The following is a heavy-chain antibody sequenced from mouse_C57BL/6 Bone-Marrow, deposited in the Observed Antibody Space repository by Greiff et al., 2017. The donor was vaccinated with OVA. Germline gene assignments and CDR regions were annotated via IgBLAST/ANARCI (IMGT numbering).Heavy chain of an antibody. CDR2: IRSKSNNYAT. D-gene: IGHD2-14*01. J-gene: IGHJ4*01. CDR3: VRHSGYYYAMDY. Sequence: EVKLVESGGGLVQPKGSLKLSCAASGFSFNTYAMNWVRQAPGKGLEWVARIRSKSNNYATYYADSVKDRFTISRDDSESMLYLQMNNLKTEDTAMYYCVRHSGYYYAMDYWGQGTSVTVSS. V-gene: IGHV10-1*01. CDR1: GFSFNTYA.